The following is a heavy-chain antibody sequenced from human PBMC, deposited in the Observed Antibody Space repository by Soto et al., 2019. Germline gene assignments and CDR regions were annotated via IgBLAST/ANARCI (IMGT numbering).Heavy chain of an antibody. Sequence: QVQLQESGPGLVKPSQTLSLTCTVSGGSISSGGYYWSWIRQHPGKGLEWIGYIYYSGSTYYNPSLKGRVTISVDTSKNQFSLKLSSVTAADTAVYYCARVNSEALEWSSYYYYYMDVWGKGTTVTVSS. D-gene: IGHD3-3*01. CDR1: GGSISSGGYY. CDR3: ARVNSEALEWSSYYYYYMDV. CDR2: IYYSGST. J-gene: IGHJ6*03. V-gene: IGHV4-31*03.